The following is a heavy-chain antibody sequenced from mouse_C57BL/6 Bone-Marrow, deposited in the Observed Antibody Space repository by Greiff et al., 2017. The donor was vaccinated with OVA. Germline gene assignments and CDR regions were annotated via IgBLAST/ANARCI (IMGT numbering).Heavy chain of an antibody. V-gene: IGHV5-12*01. D-gene: IGHD1-1*01. J-gene: IGHJ2*01. Sequence: EVKLVESGGGLVQPGGSLKLSCAASGFTFSDYYMYWVRQTPEQRLEWVAYISNGGGSTYYPDPVKGRFTISRDNAKNTLYLQMSRLKAEDTAMYYCARQGYGSSRFDYWGQGTTLTVSS. CDR3: ARQGYGSSRFDY. CDR2: ISNGGGST. CDR1: GFTFSDYY.